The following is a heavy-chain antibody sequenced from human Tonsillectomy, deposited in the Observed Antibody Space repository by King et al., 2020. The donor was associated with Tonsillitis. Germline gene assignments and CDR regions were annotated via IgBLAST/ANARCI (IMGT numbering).Heavy chain of an antibody. J-gene: IGHJ6*03. CDR2: IWSDGSNK. V-gene: IGHV3-33*08. Sequence: VQLVESGGGVVQPGRSLRLSCVASGITFSSYGMHWVRQAPGKGLEWVAAIWSDGSNKKYADSVKGRFTISRDNSENTLYLQINTLRAEDTAVYYCARVSYSKRLYFYYYMDVWGKGTTVTVSS. CDR1: GITFSSYG. D-gene: IGHD4-11*01. CDR3: ARVSYSKRLYFYYYMDV.